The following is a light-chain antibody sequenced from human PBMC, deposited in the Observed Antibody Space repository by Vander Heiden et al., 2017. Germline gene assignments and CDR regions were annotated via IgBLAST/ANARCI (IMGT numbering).Light chain of an antibody. Sequence: QSVLTQQPSVSGAPGQRVTISCTGSSSNIGAGYDVHWYQQLPGTAPKLLSDGNSNRPAGVPDRFSCSKSGTSASLAITVLQAEYEADYYCQSYDSSLSGRVFGGGTKLTVL. CDR1: SSNIGAGYD. V-gene: IGLV1-40*01. CDR3: QSYDSSLSGRV. CDR2: GNS. J-gene: IGLJ3*02.